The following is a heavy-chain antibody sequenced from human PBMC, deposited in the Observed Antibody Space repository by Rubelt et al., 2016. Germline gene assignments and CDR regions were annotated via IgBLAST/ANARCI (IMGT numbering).Heavy chain of an antibody. D-gene: IGHD6-13*01. V-gene: IGHV4-39*07. CDR3: ARGGKQQLGPYYYVMDV. Sequence: QLQLQESGPGLVKPSETLSLTCTVSGGSISSTNNYWAWIRQPAGKGLEWIGSISYSGSTYYNPSLKSRVTISVDTSKNQFSLKLTSVTAADTAVYYCARGGKQQLGPYYYVMDVWGQGTTVTVSS. CDR1: GGSISSTNNY. J-gene: IGHJ6*02. CDR2: ISYSGST.